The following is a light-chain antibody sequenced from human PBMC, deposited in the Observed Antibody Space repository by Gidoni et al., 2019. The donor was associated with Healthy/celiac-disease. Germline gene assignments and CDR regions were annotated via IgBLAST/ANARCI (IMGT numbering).Light chain of an antibody. Sequence: DIQMTQSPSTLSASVGDRVTITCRASQRISSWLAWYQQKPGKAPKLLIYKASSLESGVPSRFSGSGSGTEFTLTISSLQPDDFATYYGQQYNSYSAFXXXTKVEIK. CDR1: QRISSW. CDR3: QQYNSYSA. V-gene: IGKV1-5*03. CDR2: KAS. J-gene: IGKJ1*01.